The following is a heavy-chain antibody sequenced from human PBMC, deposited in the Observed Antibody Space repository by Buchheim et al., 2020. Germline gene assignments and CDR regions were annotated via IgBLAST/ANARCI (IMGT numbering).Heavy chain of an antibody. Sequence: QPQLQESGPGLVKPSETLSLTCTVSGGSISSSSYYWGWIRQPPGKGLEWIGSIYYSGSTYYNPSLKSRVTISVDTSKNQFSLKLSSVTAADTAVYYCASIGGDVVVPAAMGWFDPWGQGTL. CDR3: ASIGGDVVVPAAMGWFDP. D-gene: IGHD2-2*01. V-gene: IGHV4-39*01. CDR1: GGSISSSSYY. CDR2: IYYSGST. J-gene: IGHJ5*02.